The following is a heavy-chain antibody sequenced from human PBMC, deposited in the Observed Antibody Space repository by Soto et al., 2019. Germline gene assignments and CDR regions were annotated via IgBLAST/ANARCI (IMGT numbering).Heavy chain of an antibody. CDR1: GFIFSSHW. Sequence: GVSLRLSCAASGFIFSSHWMHWVRQAPGKGLVGVSHIGPDGSNIWEADSVQGRFTISRDNARNRLYLQMNSLRDEDTDIYYCTRDTNWSFDHWRQGILVPV. D-gene: IGHD1-1*01. J-gene: IGHJ4*02. CDR2: IGPDGSNI. V-gene: IGHV3-74*01. CDR3: TRDTNWSFDH.